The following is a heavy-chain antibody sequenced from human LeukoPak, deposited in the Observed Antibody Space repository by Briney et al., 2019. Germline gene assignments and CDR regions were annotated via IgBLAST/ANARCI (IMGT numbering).Heavy chain of an antibody. CDR2: IYSGGST. D-gene: IGHD1-14*01. CDR1: GFTVSSNY. V-gene: IGHV3-53*01. Sequence: GGSLRLSCAASGFTVSSNYMSWVRQAPGKGLEWVSVIYSGGSTYYADSVKGRLTISRDNSKNTVCVQMNSLRAEDTAVYYCAKGIRPEGWGQGTLVTVSS. CDR3: AKGIRPEG. J-gene: IGHJ4*02.